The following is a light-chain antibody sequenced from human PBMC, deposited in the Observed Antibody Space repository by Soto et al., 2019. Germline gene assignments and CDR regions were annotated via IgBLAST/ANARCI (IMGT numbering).Light chain of an antibody. V-gene: IGKV3-20*01. Sequence: IVLTQSPGTLSLYPGERATLSCRASQSVSSSYLAWYQQKPGQAPRQLIYGASSRATGIPDRFSGSGSGTDFTLTITRLEPEDFAVYYCQHYRTSFGGGTRVEIK. J-gene: IGKJ4*01. CDR3: QHYRTS. CDR2: GAS. CDR1: QSVSSSY.